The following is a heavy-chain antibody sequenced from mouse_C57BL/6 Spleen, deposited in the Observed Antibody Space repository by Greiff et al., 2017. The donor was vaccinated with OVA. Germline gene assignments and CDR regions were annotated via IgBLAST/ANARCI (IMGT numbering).Heavy chain of an antibody. Sequence: DVMLVESGGGLVKPGGSLKLSCAASGFTFSDYGMHWVRQAPEKGLEWVAYISSGSSTIYYADTVKGRFTISRDNAKNTLFLQMTSLRSEDTAMYYCARPTLGRGYFDYWGQGTTLTVSS. D-gene: IGHD4-1*01. V-gene: IGHV5-17*01. CDR1: GFTFSDYG. CDR3: ARPTLGRGYFDY. CDR2: ISSGSSTI. J-gene: IGHJ2*01.